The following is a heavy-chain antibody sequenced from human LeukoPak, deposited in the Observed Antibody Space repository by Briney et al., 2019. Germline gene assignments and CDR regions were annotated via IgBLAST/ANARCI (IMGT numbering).Heavy chain of an antibody. D-gene: IGHD3-22*01. Sequence: VQPGGSLRLSCAAFGFTFSSFEMNWVRQAPGKGLEWVSYLSSRGRAISYADSVKGRFTISRDNSNNTLYLQMNSLRAEDTAVYYCAKDLGYDSSGYDYWGQGTLVTVSS. CDR2: LSSRGRAI. CDR1: GFTFSSFE. V-gene: IGHV3-48*03. CDR3: AKDLGYDSSGYDY. J-gene: IGHJ4*02.